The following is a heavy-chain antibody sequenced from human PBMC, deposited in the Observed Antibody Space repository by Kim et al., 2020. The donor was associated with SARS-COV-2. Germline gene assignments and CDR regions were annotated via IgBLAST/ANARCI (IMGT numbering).Heavy chain of an antibody. J-gene: IGHJ3*02. Sequence: GESLKISCKGSGYSFTSYWISWVRQMPGKGLEWMGRIDPSDSYTNYSPSFQGHVTISADKSISTAYLQWSSLKASDTAMYYCARPGKTYYYDTHDAFDIWGQGTMVTVSS. CDR3: ARPGKTYYYDTHDAFDI. D-gene: IGHD3-22*01. V-gene: IGHV5-10-1*01. CDR2: IDPSDSYT. CDR1: GYSFTSYW.